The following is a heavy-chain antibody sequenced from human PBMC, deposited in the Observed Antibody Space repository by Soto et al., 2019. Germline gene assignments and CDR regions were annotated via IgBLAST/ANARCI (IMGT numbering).Heavy chain of an antibody. V-gene: IGHV2-5*02. CDR3: ASTPPYNWNDVRGLTAV. Sequence: ASGPTLVNTTQTRTLTCNFSGFSLSTNGVGMGWIRQPPGKALEWLALIYWDDDKRYSPSLKSSLTITNDNSKHNVVLTMTNMDPVETATYYCASTPPYNWNDVRGLTAVWGQGTLVTVSS. CDR2: IYWDDDK. CDR1: GFSLSTNGVG. D-gene: IGHD1-1*01. J-gene: IGHJ4*02.